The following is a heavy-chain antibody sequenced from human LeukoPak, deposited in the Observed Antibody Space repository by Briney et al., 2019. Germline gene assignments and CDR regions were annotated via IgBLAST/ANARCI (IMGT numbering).Heavy chain of an antibody. CDR3: ARGGGYSYGYNY. J-gene: IGHJ4*02. CDR1: GGSFSGYY. CDR2: INHSGST. Sequence: PSETLSLTCAVYGGSFSGYYWSWIRQPPGKGLEWIGEINHSGSTNYNPSLKSRVTISVDTSKNQFSLKLSSVTAADTAVYYCARGGGYSYGYNYWGQGTLVTVSS. D-gene: IGHD5-18*01. V-gene: IGHV4-34*01.